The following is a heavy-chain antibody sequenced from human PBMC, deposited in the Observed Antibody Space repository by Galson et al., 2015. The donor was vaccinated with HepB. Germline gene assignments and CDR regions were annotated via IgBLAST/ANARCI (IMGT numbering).Heavy chain of an antibody. CDR3: ARQRLSDI. V-gene: IGHV5-51*01. J-gene: IGHJ3*02. D-gene: IGHD2-21*02. Sequence: QSGAEVKKPGESLKISCQGSGSRFTDYWIGWVRQMPGKGLEWMGMIYPGDSDTKYSPSFQGQVTISADKSISTSYLQWSSLKASDTAMYYCARQRLSDIWGQVTMVTVSS. CDR1: GSRFTDYW. CDR2: IYPGDSDT.